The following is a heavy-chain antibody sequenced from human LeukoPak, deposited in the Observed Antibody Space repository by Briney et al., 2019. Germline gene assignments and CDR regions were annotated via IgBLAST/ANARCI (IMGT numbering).Heavy chain of an antibody. D-gene: IGHD5-18*01. CDR1: GYTFTGYY. V-gene: IGHV1-2*04. CDR2: INPNSGGT. J-gene: IGHJ6*02. Sequence: ASVKVSCKASGYTFTGYYMHWVRQAPGQGLEGMGWINPNSGGTNYAQKFQGWVTMTRDTSISTAYMELSRLRSDDTAVYYCARDRRIQLWLAEGYYYGMDVWGQGTTVTVSS. CDR3: ARDRRIQLWLAEGYYYGMDV.